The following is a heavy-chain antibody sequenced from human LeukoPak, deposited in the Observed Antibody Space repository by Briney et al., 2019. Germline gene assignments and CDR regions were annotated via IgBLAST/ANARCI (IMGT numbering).Heavy chain of an antibody. CDR2: INPNNGGI. V-gene: IGHV1-2*02. CDR1: GYTFTGYD. J-gene: IGHJ6*03. Sequence: ASVKVSCKASGYTFTGYDMHWVRQAPGQGLEWMGWINPNNGGINYAQQFQGRITMTRDTSISTAYMELSSLRSDDTAVYYCARDWRSIATAGTWFYYYYYMDVWGKGTTVTVSS. CDR3: ARDWRSIATAGTWFYYYYYMDV. D-gene: IGHD6-13*01.